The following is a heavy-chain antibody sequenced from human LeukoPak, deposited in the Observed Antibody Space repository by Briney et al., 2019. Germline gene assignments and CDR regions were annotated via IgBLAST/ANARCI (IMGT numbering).Heavy chain of an antibody. J-gene: IGHJ4*02. CDR3: ARKGYSSSSGKVGYFDY. CDR1: GYTFTSYD. V-gene: IGHV1-8*01. CDR2: MNPNSGNT. D-gene: IGHD6-6*01. Sequence: ASVKFSCKASGYTFTSYDINWVRQATGQGLEWMGWMNPNSGNTGYARKFQGRVTMTRNTSISTAYMELSSLRSEDTAVYYCARKGYSSSSGKVGYFDYWGQGTLVTVSS.